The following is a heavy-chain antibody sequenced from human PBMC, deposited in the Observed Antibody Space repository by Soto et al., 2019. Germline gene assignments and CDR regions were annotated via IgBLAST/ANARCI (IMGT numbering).Heavy chain of an antibody. J-gene: IGHJ6*02. D-gene: IGHD3-3*01. Sequence: SGGSLRLSCAASGFTFSSYAMSWVRQAPGKGLEWVSAISGSGGSTHYADSVKGRFTISRDNSKSTLYLQMNSLRAEDTAVYYCAKDVGVVIYYYGMDVWGQGTTVTVSS. CDR3: AKDVGVVIYYYGMDV. V-gene: IGHV3-23*01. CDR1: GFTFSSYA. CDR2: ISGSGGST.